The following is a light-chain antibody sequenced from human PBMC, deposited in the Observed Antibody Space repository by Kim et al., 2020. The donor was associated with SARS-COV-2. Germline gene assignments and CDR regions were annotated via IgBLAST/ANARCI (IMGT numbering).Light chain of an antibody. Sequence: EIVLTLSPGTLSLSPGERATLSCWASQTVANTYLAWYQQKPDQAPRLLVYGVSTRATGIPDRFSGSGSGTDFTLTISRLEAEDSAVYYCQQYATAPFTFGPGTKVDIK. CDR3: QQYATAPFT. CDR1: QTVANTY. J-gene: IGKJ3*01. CDR2: GVS. V-gene: IGKV3-20*01.